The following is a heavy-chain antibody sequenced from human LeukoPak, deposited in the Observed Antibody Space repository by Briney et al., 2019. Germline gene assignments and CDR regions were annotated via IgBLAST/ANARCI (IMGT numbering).Heavy chain of an antibody. CDR2: ISSSSSYR. CDR3: ASGITMVRGPTHFDY. V-gene: IGHV3-21*01. Sequence: GGSLRLSCAASGFTFSSYWMHWVRQAPGKGLVWVSSISSSSSYRYYADSAKGRFTISRDNAKNSLYLQMNSLRAEDTAVYYCASGITMVRGPTHFDYWGQGTLVTVSS. CDR1: GFTFSSYW. J-gene: IGHJ4*02. D-gene: IGHD3-10*01.